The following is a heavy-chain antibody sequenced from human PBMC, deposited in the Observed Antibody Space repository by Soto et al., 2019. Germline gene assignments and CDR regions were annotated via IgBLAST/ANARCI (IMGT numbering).Heavy chain of an antibody. CDR2: ISAYNGNT. Sequence: QVQLVQSGAEVKKPGASVKVSCKASGYTFTTYGLSWVRQAPGQGLEWMGWISAYNGNTNYARKIQGRVTMTTDTSTSTAYMELRSLRSDDTAVYYCARDREAARPGWFDPWGQGTLVTVSS. J-gene: IGHJ5*02. V-gene: IGHV1-18*04. CDR1: GYTFTTYG. CDR3: ARDREAARPGWFDP. D-gene: IGHD6-6*01.